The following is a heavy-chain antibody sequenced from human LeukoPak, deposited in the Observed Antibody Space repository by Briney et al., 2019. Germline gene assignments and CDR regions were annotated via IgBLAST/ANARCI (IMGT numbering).Heavy chain of an antibody. Sequence: GGSLRLSCAVSGVTLSNYGMSWVRQAPGKRLEWIAGISGSGGGTNYADSVKGRFTISRDNPKKTLYVQMNSLRAEDTAVYFCAKRGVVIRVILVGFHKEAYYFDSWGQGALVTVSS. V-gene: IGHV3-23*01. CDR2: ISGSGGGT. CDR3: AKRGVVIRVILVGFHKEAYYFDS. D-gene: IGHD3-22*01. CDR1: GVTLSNYG. J-gene: IGHJ4*02.